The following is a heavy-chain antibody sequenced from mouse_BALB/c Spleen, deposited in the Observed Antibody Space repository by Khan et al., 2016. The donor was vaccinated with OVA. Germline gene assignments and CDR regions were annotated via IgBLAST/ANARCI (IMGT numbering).Heavy chain of an antibody. CDR3: AVLLTGSFAY. V-gene: IGHV5-6*01. Sequence: EVQLVESGGDLVKPGGSVKLSCAASGFTFSSYSMPWVRQTPDKRLEWVASISSGGDYTYYPDRVKGRFTISRDNAKNTLYLQLSDLKSEDTAMYYCAVLLTGSFAYWGQGTLVTVSA. J-gene: IGHJ3*01. CDR1: GFTFSSYS. D-gene: IGHD4-1*01. CDR2: ISSGGDYT.